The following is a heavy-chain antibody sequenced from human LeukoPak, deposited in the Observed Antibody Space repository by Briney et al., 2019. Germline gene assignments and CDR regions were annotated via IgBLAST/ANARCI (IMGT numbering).Heavy chain of an antibody. Sequence: SETLSLTCTVSGGSISSYYWSWIRQPPGKGLEWIGYIYYSGSTNYNPSLKSRATISVDTSKNQFSLKLSSVTAADTAVYYCARVQRGYFDYWGQGTLVTVSS. D-gene: IGHD6-25*01. J-gene: IGHJ4*02. CDR2: IYYSGST. V-gene: IGHV4-59*01. CDR3: ARVQRGYFDY. CDR1: GGSISSYY.